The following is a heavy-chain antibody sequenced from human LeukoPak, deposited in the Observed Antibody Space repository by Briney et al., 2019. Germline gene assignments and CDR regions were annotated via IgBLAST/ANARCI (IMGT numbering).Heavy chain of an antibody. D-gene: IGHD2-15*01. J-gene: IGHJ4*02. CDR2: MYLGDSDT. V-gene: IGHV5-51*01. Sequence: GESLKISCKGSGYTFTNYWIGWVRQMPGKGLEWMGIMYLGDSDTRYSPSFQGQVTISADKSISTAYLQWSSLKASDTAMYYCARLRLVGDNYFDYWGQGTLVTVSS. CDR1: GYTFTNYW. CDR3: ARLRLVGDNYFDY.